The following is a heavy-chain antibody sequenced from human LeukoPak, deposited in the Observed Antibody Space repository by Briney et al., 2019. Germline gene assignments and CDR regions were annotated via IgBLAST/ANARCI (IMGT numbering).Heavy chain of an antibody. J-gene: IGHJ5*02. CDR1: GGSISSGDYY. V-gene: IGHV4-61*08. Sequence: SETLSLTCTVSGGSISSGDYYWSWIRQPPGKGLEWIGYIYYSGSTNYNPSLKSRVTISVDTSKNQFSLKLSSVTAADTAVYYCARETPPYYYDSSGYYWRWFDPWGQGTLVTVSS. D-gene: IGHD3-22*01. CDR2: IYYSGST. CDR3: ARETPPYYYDSSGYYWRWFDP.